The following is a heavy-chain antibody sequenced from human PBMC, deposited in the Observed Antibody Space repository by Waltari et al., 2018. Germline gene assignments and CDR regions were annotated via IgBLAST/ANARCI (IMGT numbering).Heavy chain of an antibody. Sequence: QVQLQESGPGLVKPSETLPLTCTVSGGSISSYYWSWIRQPPGKGLEWIGYIYYSGSTNYNPSLKSRVTISVDTSKNQFSLKLSSVTAADTAVYYCARERGGYYYDSSGYALDYWGQGTLVTVSS. D-gene: IGHD3-22*01. CDR1: GGSISSYY. J-gene: IGHJ4*02. CDR3: ARERGGYYYDSSGYALDY. CDR2: IYYSGST. V-gene: IGHV4-59*01.